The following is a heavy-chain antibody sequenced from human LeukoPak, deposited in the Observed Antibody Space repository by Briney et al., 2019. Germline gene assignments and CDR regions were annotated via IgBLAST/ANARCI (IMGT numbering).Heavy chain of an antibody. J-gene: IGHJ5*02. D-gene: IGHD7-27*01. CDR3: ARSDELGLLDP. V-gene: IGHV4-30-4*08. CDR1: GGSISSGDYY. CDR2: IYYSGST. Sequence: PSETLSLTCTVSGGSISSGDYYWSWIRQPPGKGLEWIGYIYYSGSTYYNPSLKSRVTISVDTSKNQFSLKLSPVTAADTAVYYCARSDELGLLDPWGQGTLVTVSS.